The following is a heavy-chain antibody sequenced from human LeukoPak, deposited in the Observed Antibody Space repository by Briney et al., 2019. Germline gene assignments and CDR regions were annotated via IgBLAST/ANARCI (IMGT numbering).Heavy chain of an antibody. D-gene: IGHD3-10*01. Sequence: SETLSLTCTVSGGSILSYWSWIRQPAGKGLEWIGRISGSGTITYNPALQSRLTISIDTSKNQFSLKLMSVTAADTAVYYCARDSGTTGEVKFDPWGQGTLVTVSS. CDR3: ARDSGTTGEVKFDP. CDR1: GGSILSY. V-gene: IGHV4-4*07. CDR2: ISGSGTI. J-gene: IGHJ5*02.